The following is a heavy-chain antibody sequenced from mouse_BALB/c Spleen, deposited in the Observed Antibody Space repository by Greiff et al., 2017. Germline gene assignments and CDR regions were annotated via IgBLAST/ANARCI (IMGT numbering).Heavy chain of an antibody. CDR2: ISSCSSTI. V-gene: IGHV5-17*02. D-gene: IGHD1-1*01. CDR3: ARGDYEDYAMDY. CDR1: GFTFSSFG. Sequence: DVHLVESGGGLVQPGGSRKLSCAASGFTFSSFGMHWVRQAPEKGLEWVAYISSCSSTIYYADTVKGRFTISRDNPKNTLFLQMTSLRSEDTAMYYCARGDYEDYAMDYWGQGTSVTVSS. J-gene: IGHJ4*01.